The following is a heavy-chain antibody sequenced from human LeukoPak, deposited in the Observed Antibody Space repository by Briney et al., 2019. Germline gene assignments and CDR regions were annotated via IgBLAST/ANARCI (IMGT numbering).Heavy chain of an antibody. CDR2: INHSGST. CDR1: GGSFSGYY. CDR3: ARGLTYYYGSGSLQYYYYYGMDV. Sequence: SETLSLTCAVYGGSFSGYYWSWIRQPPGKGLEWIGEINHSGSTNYNPSLKSRVTISVDTSKNQFSLKLSSVTAADTAVYHCARGLTYYYGSGSLQYYYYYGMDVWGKGATVTVSS. J-gene: IGHJ6*04. V-gene: IGHV4-34*01. D-gene: IGHD3-10*01.